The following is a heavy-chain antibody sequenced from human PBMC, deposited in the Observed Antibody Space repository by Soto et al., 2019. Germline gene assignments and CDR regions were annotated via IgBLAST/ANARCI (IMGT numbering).Heavy chain of an antibody. CDR1: GFTFSTNW. V-gene: IGHV3-7*04. Sequence: GGSLRLSCAVSGFTFSTNWMSWVRQAPGKGLEWVAHIKQDGSEKYYVDSVKGRFTISRDNARNSLYLQMNSLRAEDTAVYYCARGFGSPDYWGRGALLTVSS. CDR3: ARGFGSPDY. D-gene: IGHD3-10*01. J-gene: IGHJ4*02. CDR2: IKQDGSEK.